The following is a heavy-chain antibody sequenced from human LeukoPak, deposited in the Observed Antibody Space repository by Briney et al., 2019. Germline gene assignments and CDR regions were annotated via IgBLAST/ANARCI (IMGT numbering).Heavy chain of an antibody. D-gene: IGHD5-18*01. CDR3: ARDDSYGYHPPLD. CDR1: GYTFTGYY. V-gene: IGHV1-2*02. Sequence: GASVKVSCKASGYTFTGYYMHWVRQAPGEGLEWMGWINPNSGGTNYAQKFQGRVTMTRDTSISTAYMELSRLRSDDTAVYYCARDDSYGYHPPLDWGQGTLVTVSS. CDR2: INPNSGGT. J-gene: IGHJ4*02.